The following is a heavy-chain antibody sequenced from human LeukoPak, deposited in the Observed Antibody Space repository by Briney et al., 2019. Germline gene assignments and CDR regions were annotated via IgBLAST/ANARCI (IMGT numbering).Heavy chain of an antibody. J-gene: IGHJ6*02. D-gene: IGHD3-10*01. V-gene: IGHV3-23*01. Sequence: GGSLRLSCAASGFTFSSSAMSWVRQVPGKGLEWVSGISASGGSTYYADSVKGRFTISRDNAKNSLYLQMSSLRAEDTAVYYCARVGSPTNPRNYGMDVWGQGTTVTVSS. CDR2: ISASGGST. CDR3: ARVGSPTNPRNYGMDV. CDR1: GFTFSSSA.